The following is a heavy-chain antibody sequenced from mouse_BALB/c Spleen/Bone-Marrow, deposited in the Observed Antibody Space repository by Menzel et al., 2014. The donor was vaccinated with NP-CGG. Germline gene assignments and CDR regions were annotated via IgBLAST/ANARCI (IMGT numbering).Heavy chain of an antibody. CDR3: ARYDDPTWFTY. CDR1: GYTFTDSV. J-gene: IGHJ3*01. V-gene: IGHV1-77*01. D-gene: IGHD2-14*01. Sequence: QVQLKQSGPELVKPGASVKMSCKASGYTFTDSVIGWVKQRTGQGLEWIGEIYHGSGSTYYNEKIKGKATLTSDKSSNTFYMQLSSLTSEDSAVDFCARYDDPTWFTYGGHGTLVTVTA. CDR2: IYHGSGST.